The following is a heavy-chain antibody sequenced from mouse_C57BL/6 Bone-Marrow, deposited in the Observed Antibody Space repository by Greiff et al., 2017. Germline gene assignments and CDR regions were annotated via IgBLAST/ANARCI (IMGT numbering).Heavy chain of an antibody. D-gene: IGHD2-4*01. CDR2: ISSKSSNYAT. Sequence: EVMLVESGGGLVQPKRSLKLSCAASGFTFNTYAMHWVRQAPGKGLEWVACISSKSSNYATYYDDSVKDRFTISRDDSQSMLYLQMNYLKTEDTAMYSCVRENDYGSYWYFDVWGTGTTVTVSS. CDR1: GFTFNTYA. J-gene: IGHJ1*03. V-gene: IGHV10-3*01. CDR3: VRENDYGSYWYFDV.